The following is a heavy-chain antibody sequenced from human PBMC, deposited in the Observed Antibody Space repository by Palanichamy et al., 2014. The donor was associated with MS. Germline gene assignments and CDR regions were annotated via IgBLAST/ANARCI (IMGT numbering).Heavy chain of an antibody. Sequence: NWVRQAPGKGLEWVSYISSSSSTIYCADSVKGRFTISRDNAKNSLYLQMNSLRDEDTAVYYCARDSRVATTPTDYWGQGTLVTVSS. CDR3: ARDSRVATTPTDY. V-gene: IGHV3-48*02. CDR2: ISSSSSTI. J-gene: IGHJ4*02. D-gene: IGHD5-12*01.